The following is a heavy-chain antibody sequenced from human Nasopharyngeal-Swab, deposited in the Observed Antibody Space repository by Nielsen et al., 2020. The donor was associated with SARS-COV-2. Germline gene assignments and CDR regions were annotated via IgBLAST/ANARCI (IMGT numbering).Heavy chain of an antibody. CDR1: GFTFRNYA. J-gene: IGHJ4*02. Sequence: GESLKISCKGSGFTFRNYALSWVRQTPGKGLEWVSTIGFRADDTHYVDSVEGRFTVSRDYSKNTLYLQMNSLRAEDTAVYYCAKGVNPLDYWGQGTLVTVSS. CDR2: IGFRADDT. V-gene: IGHV3-23*01. CDR3: AKGVNPLDY.